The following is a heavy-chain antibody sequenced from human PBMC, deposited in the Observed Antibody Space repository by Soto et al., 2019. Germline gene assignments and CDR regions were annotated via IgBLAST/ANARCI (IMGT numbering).Heavy chain of an antibody. CDR1: GFTFSSYG. J-gene: IGHJ3*02. CDR3: ARLYCSASSCYSVGGFDI. Sequence: QVQLVESGGGVVQPGRSLRLSCAASGFTFSSYGMHWVRQAPGKGLEWVALLWFDGSDKYSADSVKGRFTISRDNSKNTLYLQMNSLRAEDTAVYYCARLYCSASSCYSVGGFDIWGQGTMVTVSS. CDR2: LWFDGSDK. V-gene: IGHV3-33*03. D-gene: IGHD2-15*01.